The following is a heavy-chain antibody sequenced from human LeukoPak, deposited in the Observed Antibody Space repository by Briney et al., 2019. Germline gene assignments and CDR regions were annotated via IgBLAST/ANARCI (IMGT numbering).Heavy chain of an antibody. CDR3: ARLNLGTWDVEMATMYDY. CDR1: GSSFTSYW. CDR2: IYPGDSDT. J-gene: IGHJ4*02. V-gene: IGHV5-51*01. Sequence: KLGESLKISCQGSGSSFTSYWIGWVRQLPGKGLEWMGIIYPGDSDTRYSPSFQGQVTISADKSISTAYLQWSSLKASDTAMYYCARLNLGTWDVEMATMYDYWGQGTLVSVSS. D-gene: IGHD5-24*01.